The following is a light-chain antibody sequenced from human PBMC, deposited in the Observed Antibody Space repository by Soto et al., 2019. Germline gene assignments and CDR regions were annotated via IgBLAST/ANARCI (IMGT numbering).Light chain of an antibody. V-gene: IGLV2-14*01. CDR3: SSYTSSSTLL. CDR1: SNDIGGYNY. CDR2: DVS. J-gene: IGLJ2*01. Sequence: QSAPTQPASVSGSPGQSITFSCTGTSNDIGGYNYVSWYQQHPGKAPKLMIFDVSNRPSGVSYRFSGSKSGNTASLTISGLQAEDEADYYCSSYTSSSTLLFGGGTKVTVL.